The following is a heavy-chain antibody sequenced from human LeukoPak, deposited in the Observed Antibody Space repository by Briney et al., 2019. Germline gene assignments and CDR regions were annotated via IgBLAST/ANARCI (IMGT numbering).Heavy chain of an antibody. CDR3: ARRSVGVTGSGWYGLY. D-gene: IGHD6-19*01. Sequence: GEALKISCKASGYSFTSDWIGGVRQMPGKGLEWMGIIYPGDSATRYSPSFQGQVTISADKSIRTAFLQWSSLKASDTAIYYCARRSVGVTGSGWYGLYWGQGALVTVSS. J-gene: IGHJ4*02. V-gene: IGHV5-51*01. CDR2: IYPGDSAT. CDR1: GYSFTSDW.